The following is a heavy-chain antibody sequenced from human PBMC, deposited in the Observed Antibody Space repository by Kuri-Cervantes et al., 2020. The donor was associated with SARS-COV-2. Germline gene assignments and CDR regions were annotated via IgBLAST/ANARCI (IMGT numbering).Heavy chain of an antibody. J-gene: IGHJ4*02. CDR3: ARDFWPSGGYFDY. CDR2: INPNSGGT. CDR1: GYTFTDYY. D-gene: IGHD3-16*01. Sequence: ASVKVSCKASGYTFTDYYMYWVRQAPGQGLEWMGWINPNSGGTNYAQKFQGRVTMTRDTSISTAYMELSRLRSDDTAVYYCARDFWPSGGYFDYWGQGTLVTVSS. V-gene: IGHV1-2*02.